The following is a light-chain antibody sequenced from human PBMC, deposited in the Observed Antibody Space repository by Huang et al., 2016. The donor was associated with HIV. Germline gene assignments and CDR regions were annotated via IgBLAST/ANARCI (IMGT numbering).Light chain of an antibody. Sequence: EIVLTQSPATLSLSPGERATLSCRASQSVSSYLAWYQQKPGQAPRLFIYDASNRATGIPARFSGRGSGTDFTLTISSLEPEDFAVYYCQERSIWPPTFGQGTKVEIK. V-gene: IGKV3-11*01. CDR1: QSVSSY. CDR3: QERSIWPPT. CDR2: DAS. J-gene: IGKJ1*01.